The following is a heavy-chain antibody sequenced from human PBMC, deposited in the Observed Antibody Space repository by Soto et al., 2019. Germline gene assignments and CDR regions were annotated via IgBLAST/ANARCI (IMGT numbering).Heavy chain of an antibody. CDR1: GFTFEKYG. CDR3: AGSGFRYCVGSSCYWGAFDI. D-gene: IGHD2-15*01. CDR2: ISWNSGNI. J-gene: IGHJ3*02. V-gene: IGHV3-9*01. Sequence: GGSLRLSCSASGFTFEKYGMHWVRQGPGKGLEWVSGISWNSGNIAYADSVKGRFTVSRDNAKNSLYLQMNSLRVEDTALYFCAGSGFRYCVGSSCYWGAFDIWGQVTTVTVSS.